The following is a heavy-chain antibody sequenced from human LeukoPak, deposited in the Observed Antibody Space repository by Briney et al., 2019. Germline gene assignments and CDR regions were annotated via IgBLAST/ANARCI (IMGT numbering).Heavy chain of an antibody. V-gene: IGHV1-58*01. J-gene: IGHJ6*02. D-gene: IGHD2-15*01. CDR1: GFTFTSSA. CDR3: AAGYCSGGNCYPYYYYVMDV. Sequence: GASVKVSCKASGFTFTSSAVQWVRQARGQLLEWIGWIVVGSGNTNYAQKFQERVTITRDMSTSTAYMELSSLRSEDTAVYYCAAGYCSGGNCYPYYYYVMDVWGQGTTVTVSS. CDR2: IVVGSGNT.